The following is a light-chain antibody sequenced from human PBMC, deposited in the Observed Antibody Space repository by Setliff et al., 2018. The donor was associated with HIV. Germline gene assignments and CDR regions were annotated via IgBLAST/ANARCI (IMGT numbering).Light chain of an antibody. Sequence: QSVLTQPASVSGPPGQSITISCTGTNSDVGGYNYVSWYQQHPGKVPKLMIYEVTNRPSGVSNRFSGSKSDNTASLTISGLQAEDEADYYCSSYTSSNTQVFGTGTRSPS. CDR1: NSDVGGYNY. J-gene: IGLJ1*01. CDR3: SSYTSSNTQV. V-gene: IGLV2-14*01. CDR2: EVT.